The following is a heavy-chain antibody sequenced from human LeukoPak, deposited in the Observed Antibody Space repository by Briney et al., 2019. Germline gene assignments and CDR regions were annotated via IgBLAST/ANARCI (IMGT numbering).Heavy chain of an antibody. Sequence: ASVKVSCKTSGYTFTSYGITWVRQAPGQGLEWMGWISAYNGVTNYAQKFQGRVSMTRDTSINTAYMELSRLTSDDTAVYYCAREGGSSLTIMVTNWFDPWGQGTLVTVSS. CDR1: GYTFTSYG. D-gene: IGHD2-8*01. CDR2: ISAYNGVT. J-gene: IGHJ5*02. V-gene: IGHV1-18*01. CDR3: AREGGSSLTIMVTNWFDP.